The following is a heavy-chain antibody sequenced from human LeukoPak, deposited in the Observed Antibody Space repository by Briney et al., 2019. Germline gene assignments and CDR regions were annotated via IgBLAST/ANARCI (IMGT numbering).Heavy chain of an antibody. CDR1: GFTFSSYG. CDR2: IRYDGSNK. CDR3: AIPGVPAAISYYFDY. Sequence: GGSLRLSCAASGFTFSSYGMHWVRQAPGKGLEWVAFIRYDGSNKYYADSVKGRFTISRDNSKNTLYLQMNSLSAEDTAVYYCAIPGVPAAISYYFDYWGQGTLVTVSS. V-gene: IGHV3-30*02. J-gene: IGHJ4*02. D-gene: IGHD2-2*02.